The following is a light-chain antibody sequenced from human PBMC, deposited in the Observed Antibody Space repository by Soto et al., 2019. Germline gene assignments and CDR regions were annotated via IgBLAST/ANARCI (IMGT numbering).Light chain of an antibody. CDR3: QQYGSSPVVWK. J-gene: IGKJ1*01. CDR1: QSVSRTY. V-gene: IGKV3-20*01. Sequence: EIVLTQSPGTLSLSPGERATLSCTASQSVSRTYLAWYQQKPVQAPRLLIYGASSRATGIPDRFSGSGSGTDFTLTISRLEPEDFAVYYCQQYGSSPVVWKCGQGTKVDIK. CDR2: GAS.